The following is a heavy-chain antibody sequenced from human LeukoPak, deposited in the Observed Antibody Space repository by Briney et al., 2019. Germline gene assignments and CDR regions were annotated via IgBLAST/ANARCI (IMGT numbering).Heavy chain of an antibody. J-gene: IGHJ4*02. CDR2: INHSGST. CDR1: GGSFSGYY. Sequence: SETLSLTCAVYGGSFSGYYWSWIRQPPGKGLEWIGEINHSGSTNYNPSLKSRVTISLDTSKNQFSLNLSSVTAADTAVYYCARVGLDWGSIDYWGQGTLVTVSS. D-gene: IGHD3/OR15-3a*01. CDR3: ARVGLDWGSIDY. V-gene: IGHV4-34*01.